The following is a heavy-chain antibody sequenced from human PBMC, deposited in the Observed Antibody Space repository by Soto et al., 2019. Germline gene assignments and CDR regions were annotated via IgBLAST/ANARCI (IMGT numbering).Heavy chain of an antibody. Sequence: GASVKVSCKASGCTFSSYAISCVRQAPGQVLEWMGGNIPIFGTANYAQKFQGRVTITADESTSTAYMELSSLRSEDTAVYYCARVPRDPLTTNYYYYYGMDVWGQGTTVTVSS. CDR1: GCTFSSYA. CDR2: NIPIFGTA. D-gene: IGHD7-27*01. J-gene: IGHJ6*02. CDR3: ARVPRDPLTTNYYYYYGMDV. V-gene: IGHV1-69*13.